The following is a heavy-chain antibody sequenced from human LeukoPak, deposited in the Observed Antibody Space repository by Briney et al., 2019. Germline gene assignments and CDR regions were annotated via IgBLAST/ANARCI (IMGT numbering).Heavy chain of an antibody. CDR3: ARYEVGSSWAQAFDM. V-gene: IGHV4-59*01. CDR2: ISNSGST. CDR1: NDSIKDYY. J-gene: IGHJ3*02. Sequence: SETLSLTXTVSNDSIKDYYWNWIRQPPGKGLEWIGFISNSGSTNYNPSLKSRVTISIDTSKRQFSLKLSSVTAADTAVYYCARYEVGSSWAQAFDMWGQGTMVTVSS. D-gene: IGHD6-13*01.